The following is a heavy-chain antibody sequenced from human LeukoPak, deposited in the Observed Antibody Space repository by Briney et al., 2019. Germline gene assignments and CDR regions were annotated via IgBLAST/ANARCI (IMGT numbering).Heavy chain of an antibody. CDR3: AKDMSSGWYGPFDY. J-gene: IGHJ4*02. CDR2: ISWNSGSI. CDR1: GFTFDDYA. V-gene: IGHV3-9*01. Sequence: GGSLRLSCAASGFTFDDYAMHWVRQAPGKGLEWVSGISWNSGSIGYADSVKGRFTISRDNAKNSLYLQMNSLRAEDTALYYCAKDMSSGWYGPFDYWGQGTLVTVSS. D-gene: IGHD6-19*01.